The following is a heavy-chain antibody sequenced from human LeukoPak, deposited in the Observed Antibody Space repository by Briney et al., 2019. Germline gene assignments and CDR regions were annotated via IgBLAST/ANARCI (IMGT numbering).Heavy chain of an antibody. J-gene: IGHJ5*02. CDR2: INHSGST. V-gene: IGHV4-34*01. CDR1: GGSFSGYY. Sequence: SETLSLTCAVYGGSFSGYYWSWIRQPPGKGLEWIGEINHSGSTNYNPSLKSRVTISVDTSKNQFSLKLSSVTAADTAVYYCARRGYAGWFDPWGQGTLVTVSS. CDR3: ARRGYAGWFDP. D-gene: IGHD5-12*01.